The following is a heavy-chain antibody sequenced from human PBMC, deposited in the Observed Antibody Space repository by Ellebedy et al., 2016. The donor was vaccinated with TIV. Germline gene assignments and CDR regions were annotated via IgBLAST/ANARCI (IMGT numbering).Heavy chain of an antibody. CDR2: IKPDGSEK. V-gene: IGHV3-7*01. J-gene: IGHJ4*02. CDR3: AKAIAAAGSY. CDR1: GFTFSSYW. D-gene: IGHD6-13*01. Sequence: GGSLRLSCAASGFTFSSYWMTWVRQAPGKGLEWVANIKPDGSEKYYVDSVKGRFTISRDNAKNSVYLQMNSLRAEDTAVYYWAKAIAAAGSYWGQGTLVTVSS.